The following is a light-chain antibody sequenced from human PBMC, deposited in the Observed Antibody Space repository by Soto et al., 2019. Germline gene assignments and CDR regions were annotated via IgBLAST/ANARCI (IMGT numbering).Light chain of an antibody. CDR3: SSYAGNYIYV. V-gene: IGLV2-11*01. CDR2: AVS. CDR1: SSDIGTYNH. Sequence: QSLLTQPRSVSGSPGQSVTISCTGTSSDIGTYNHVAWYQQHPGKAPKLMIFAVSKRPSGVPDRFSGSKSGNTASLTISGLQAEDEADYYCSSYAGNYIYVFATGTKVTVL. J-gene: IGLJ1*01.